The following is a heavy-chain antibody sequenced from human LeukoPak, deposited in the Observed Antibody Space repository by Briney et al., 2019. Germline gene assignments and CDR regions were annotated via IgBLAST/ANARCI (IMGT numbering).Heavy chain of an antibody. D-gene: IGHD3-22*01. CDR3: GAYDSSGYLTA. Sequence: SETLSLTCAVSGASISSSNYYWGWVRQSPGKGLEWIGNIYSSGSTYYNPSLKSRVTISVDTSKNQFSLKLSSVTAADTAVYYCGAYDSSGYLTAWGQGTLVTVSS. J-gene: IGHJ5*02. CDR1: GASISSSNYY. V-gene: IGHV4-39*07. CDR2: IYSSGST.